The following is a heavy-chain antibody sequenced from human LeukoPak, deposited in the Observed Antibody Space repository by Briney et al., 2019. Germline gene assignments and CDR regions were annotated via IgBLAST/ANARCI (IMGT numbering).Heavy chain of an antibody. D-gene: IGHD6-13*01. J-gene: IGHJ5*02. CDR2: IYTSGST. CDR1: GGSIGSYY. CDR3: ARDGFRGVAAAGTLDP. Sequence: LETLSLTCTVSGGSIGSYYWSWIRQPAGKGLEWSGGIYTSGSTNYSPSLKSRVTMSVDRSKNQFSLKLSSVTAADTAVYYCARDGFRGVAAAGTLDPWGQGTLVTVSS. V-gene: IGHV4-4*07.